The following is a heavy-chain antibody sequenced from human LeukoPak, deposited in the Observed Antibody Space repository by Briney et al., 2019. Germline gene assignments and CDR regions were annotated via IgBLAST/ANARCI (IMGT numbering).Heavy chain of an antibody. J-gene: IGHJ4*02. CDR2: IYHSGST. D-gene: IGHD3-22*01. V-gene: IGHV4-38-2*01. Sequence: PSETLSLTCAVSGYSISSGYYWGWIRQPPGKGLEWIGSIYHSGSTYYNPSLKSRVTISVDTSKNQFSLKLSSVTAADTAVYYCARLPSYYVSSGYSYWGQGTLVTVSS. CDR3: ARLPSYYVSSGYSY. CDR1: GYSISSGYY.